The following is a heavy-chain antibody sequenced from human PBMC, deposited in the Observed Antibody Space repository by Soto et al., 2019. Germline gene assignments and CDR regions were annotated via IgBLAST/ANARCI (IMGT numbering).Heavy chain of an antibody. CDR3: ACQAGGSYLPFFDD. CDR1: GFTFSSYA. D-gene: IGHD5-18*01. Sequence: EVQLLESGGGLVQPGGSLRLSCAASGFTFSSYAMSWVRQAPGKGLEWVSTTSGSGGNTNYADSVKGRFTISRDNSKNQRYLQMNSLRAEDTAVYYCACQAGGSYLPFFDDWGQGTLVTVSS. V-gene: IGHV3-23*01. J-gene: IGHJ4*02. CDR2: TSGSGGNT.